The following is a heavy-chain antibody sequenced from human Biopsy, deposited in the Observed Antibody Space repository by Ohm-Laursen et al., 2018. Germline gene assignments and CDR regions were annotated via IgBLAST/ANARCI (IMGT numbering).Heavy chain of an antibody. J-gene: IGHJ1*01. CDR1: DGSISSYY. V-gene: IGHV4-59*08. CDR3: ARGSNEYGGLYFPH. Sequence: GTLSLTCTVSDGSISSYYWSWIRQPPGKGLEWIGHISHTGYTSYKSSLKSRVTISLDTSRKHFSLRLTSLAAADTAVYYCARGSNEYGGLYFPHWGQGTLVTVSS. D-gene: IGHD4-23*01. CDR2: ISHTGYT.